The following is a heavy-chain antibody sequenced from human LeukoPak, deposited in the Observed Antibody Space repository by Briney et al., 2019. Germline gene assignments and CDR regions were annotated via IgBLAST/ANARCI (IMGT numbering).Heavy chain of an antibody. J-gene: IGHJ6*02. V-gene: IGHV3-33*01. CDR2: IWYDGSNK. D-gene: IGHD2-2*01. Sequence: PGGSLRLSCAASGFTFSSYGMHWVRQAPGKGLEWVAVIWYDGSNKYYADSVKGRFTISRDNSKNTLYLQMSSLRAEDTAVYYCARPHVVPAATATGGYGMDVWGQGTTVTVSS. CDR1: GFTFSSYG. CDR3: ARPHVVPAATATGGYGMDV.